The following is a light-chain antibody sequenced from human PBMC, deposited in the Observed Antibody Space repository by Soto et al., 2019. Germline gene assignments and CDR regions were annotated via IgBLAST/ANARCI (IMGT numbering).Light chain of an antibody. V-gene: IGLV1-40*01. CDR1: SSNIGAGYD. J-gene: IGLJ1*01. CDR3: QSYDSSLSGFYV. Sequence: QSVLTQPPSVSGAPGQRVTISCTGSSSNIGAGYDVHWYQQLPGTAPKLLIYGNSNRPSGVPDRFSGSKSGTSASLAITGLLAEDEADYYCQSYDSSLSGFYVFGTGTKLT. CDR2: GNS.